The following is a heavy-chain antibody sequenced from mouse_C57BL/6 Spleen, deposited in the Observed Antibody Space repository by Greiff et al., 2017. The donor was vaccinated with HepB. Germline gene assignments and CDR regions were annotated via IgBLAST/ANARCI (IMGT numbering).Heavy chain of an antibody. D-gene: IGHD1-1*01. CDR2: IYPGSGNT. CDR1: GYSFTSYY. V-gene: IGHV1-66*01. CDR3: ARGGTTVGDAMDY. J-gene: IGHJ4*01. Sequence: VQLQQSGPELVKPGASVKISCKASGYSFTSYYIHWVKQRPGQGLEWIGWIYPGSGNTKYNEKFKGKATLTADTSSSTAYMQLSSLTSEDSAVYYCARGGTTVGDAMDYWGQGTSVTVSS.